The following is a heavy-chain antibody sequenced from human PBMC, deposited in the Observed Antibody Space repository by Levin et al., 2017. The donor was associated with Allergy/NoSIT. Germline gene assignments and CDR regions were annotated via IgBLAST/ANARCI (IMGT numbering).Heavy chain of an antibody. Sequence: ASVKVSCKASGYTFTNFGISWVRQAPGQGLEWMGWISGYNGNRKYAQKVQDRVTMTTDTSASTAYLDLRSLRSDDTAVFYCARMSRNTGRQDYWGQGTLVTVTS. CDR3: ARMSRNTGRQDY. V-gene: IGHV1-18*01. J-gene: IGHJ4*02. CDR2: ISGYNGNR. D-gene: IGHD2/OR15-2a*01. CDR1: GYTFTNFG.